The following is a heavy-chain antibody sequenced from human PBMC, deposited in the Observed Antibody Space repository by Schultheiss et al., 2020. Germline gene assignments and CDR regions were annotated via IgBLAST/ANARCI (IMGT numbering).Heavy chain of an antibody. D-gene: IGHD2-8*01. V-gene: IGHV3-21*01. CDR2: ISSSSSYI. Sequence: GGSLRLSCAASGFTVSSNYMSWVRQAPGKGLEWVSSISSSSSYIYYADSVKGRFTISRDNAKNSLYLQMNSLRAEDTAVYYCAKDQNGHYYYYYGMDVWGQGTTVTVSS. CDR3: AKDQNGHYYYYYGMDV. CDR1: GFTVSSNY. J-gene: IGHJ6*02.